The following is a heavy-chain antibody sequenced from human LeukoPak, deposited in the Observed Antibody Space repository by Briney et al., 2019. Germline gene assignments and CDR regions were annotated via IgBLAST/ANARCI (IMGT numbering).Heavy chain of an antibody. D-gene: IGHD5-24*01. CDR3: ARVRRDGYLFDY. J-gene: IGHJ4*02. CDR1: GVSISSYY. V-gene: IGHV4-4*07. CDR2: IHTSGST. Sequence: SETLSLTCTVSGVSISSYYWSWIRQPAGKGLEWIGRIHTSGSTNYNPSLKSRVTISVDKSKNQFSLKLSSVTAADTAVYYCARVRRDGYLFDYWGQGTLVTVSS.